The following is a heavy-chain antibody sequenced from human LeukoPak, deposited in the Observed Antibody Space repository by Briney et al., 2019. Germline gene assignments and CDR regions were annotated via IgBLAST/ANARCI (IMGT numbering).Heavy chain of an antibody. V-gene: IGHV4-39*01. CDR3: VRGSTLRHYQY. CDR1: GGSISSSTYY. D-gene: IGHD3-16*01. CDR2: IYCSWST. J-gene: IGHJ4*02. Sequence: PSETLSLTCTVSGGSISSSTYYWVRIRRPPGKGLEWVGSIYCSWSTYYNPSLKSRVTVSVDTSKNQFSLKLSSVAAADTAVYYCVRGSTLRHYQYWGQGTLVTVSS.